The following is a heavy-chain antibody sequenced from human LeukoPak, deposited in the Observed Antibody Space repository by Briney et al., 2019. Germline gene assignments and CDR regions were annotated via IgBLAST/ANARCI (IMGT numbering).Heavy chain of an antibody. J-gene: IGHJ4*02. CDR1: GFTFSSYG. CDR3: AKDRSSHLLEPVDFDN. CDR2: ISGSGGST. D-gene: IGHD2-15*01. V-gene: IGHV3-23*01. Sequence: QPGRSLRLSCAASGFTFSSYGMSWVRQAPGKGLEWVSAISGSGGSTYYADSVKGRFTISRDNSKNTLYLQMNSLRAEDTAVYYCAKDRSSHLLEPVDFDNWGQGTLVTVSS.